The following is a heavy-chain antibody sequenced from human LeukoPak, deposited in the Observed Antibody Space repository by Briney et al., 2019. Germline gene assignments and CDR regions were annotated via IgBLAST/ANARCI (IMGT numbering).Heavy chain of an antibody. V-gene: IGHV1-8*01. CDR2: MNPNSGNT. D-gene: IGHD1-26*01. CDR1: GYTFTSYD. CDR3: ARVRGSYFELWFDP. Sequence: ASVKVSCKASGYTFTSYDINWVRQATGQGLEWMGWMNPNSGNTGHAQKFQGRVTMTRNTSISTAYMELSSLRSEDTAVYYCARVRGSYFELWFDPWGQGTLVTVSS. J-gene: IGHJ5*02.